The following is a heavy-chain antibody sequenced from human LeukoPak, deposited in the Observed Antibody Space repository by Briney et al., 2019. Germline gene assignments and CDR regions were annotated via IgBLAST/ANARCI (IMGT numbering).Heavy chain of an antibody. D-gene: IGHD3-22*01. CDR1: GFTFSNYA. J-gene: IGHJ4*02. CDR3: ARTQPTYDSKGQIFDY. V-gene: IGHV3-11*06. CDR2: IGSGSVYT. Sequence: GGSLRLSCAASGFTFSNYAMNWVRQAPGKGLEWVSYIGSGSVYTNYADSVKGRFTISRDNAKNSLYLQMNSLRAEDTAVYYCARTQPTYDSKGQIFDYWGQGTLVTVSS.